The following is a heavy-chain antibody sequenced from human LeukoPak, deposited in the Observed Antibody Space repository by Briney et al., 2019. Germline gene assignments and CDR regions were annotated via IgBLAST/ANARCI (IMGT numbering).Heavy chain of an antibody. J-gene: IGHJ4*02. V-gene: IGHV3-23*01. CDR3: AKGTTSGYYYVDYFDY. CDR1: GFTFSTYA. Sequence: GGSLRLSCAASGFTFSTYAMSWARQAPGKGLEWVSTISGGAGSTYYVDSVKGRFTISRDNSKNTLFLQMNSLRAEDTAVYYCAKGTTSGYYYVDYFDYWGQGILVTVSS. CDR2: ISGGAGST. D-gene: IGHD3-22*01.